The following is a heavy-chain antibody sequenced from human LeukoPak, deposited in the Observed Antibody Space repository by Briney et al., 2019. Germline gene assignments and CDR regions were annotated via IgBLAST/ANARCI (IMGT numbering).Heavy chain of an antibody. D-gene: IGHD5-18*01. J-gene: IGHJ4*02. Sequence: ASVKVSCKASGYTFTSYYMHWVRQAPGQGLEWMGGIIPIFGTANYAQKFQGRVTITADKSTSTAYMELSSLRSDDTAVYYCAREMGDTAVASALAYWGQGTLVTVSS. CDR1: GYTFTSYY. CDR2: IIPIFGTA. CDR3: AREMGDTAVASALAY. V-gene: IGHV1-69*06.